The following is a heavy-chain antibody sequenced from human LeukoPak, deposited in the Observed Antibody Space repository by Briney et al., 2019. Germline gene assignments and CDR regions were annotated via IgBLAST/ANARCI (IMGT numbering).Heavy chain of an antibody. V-gene: IGHV4-59*01. J-gene: IGHJ6*02. D-gene: IGHD3-10*01. Sequence: PSETLSLTCTVSGGSISSYYWSWIRQPPGKGLEWIGYIYYSGSTNYNPSLKSRVTISVDTSKNQFSLKLSSVTAADTAVYYCARVGGSNYYYDMDVWGQGTTVTVSS. CDR1: GGSISSYY. CDR2: IYYSGST. CDR3: ARVGGSNYYYDMDV.